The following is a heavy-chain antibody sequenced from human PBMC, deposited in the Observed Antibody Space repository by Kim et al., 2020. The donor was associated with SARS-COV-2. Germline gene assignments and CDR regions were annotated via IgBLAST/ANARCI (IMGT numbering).Heavy chain of an antibody. CDR1: GGSFSGYY. CDR2: INHSGST. D-gene: IGHD5-12*01. V-gene: IGHV4-34*01. Sequence: SETLSLTCAVYGGSFSGYYWSWIRQPPGKGLEWIGEINHSGSTNYHPSLKSRVTISVDTSKNQFSLKLSSVTAADTAVYYCASRQVDIVATMGRNDYWG. J-gene: IGHJ4*01. CDR3: ASRQVDIVATMGRNDY.